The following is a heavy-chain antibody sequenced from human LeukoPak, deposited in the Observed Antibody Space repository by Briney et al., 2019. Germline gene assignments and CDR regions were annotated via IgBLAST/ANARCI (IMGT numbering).Heavy chain of an antibody. CDR3: AKDNYGYGAMDC. D-gene: IGHD3-10*01. Sequence: TPSETLSLTCTLSGRAVNSDNQYWSWIRQPPGKGLEWIGYIHHSGSTYYTPSLKSRLTISLDTSRNQFSQKMNSVTAADTAVYYCAKDNYGYGAMDCWGQGTLVTVSS. CDR1: GRAVNSDNQY. V-gene: IGHV4-30-4*01. CDR2: IHHSGST. J-gene: IGHJ4*02.